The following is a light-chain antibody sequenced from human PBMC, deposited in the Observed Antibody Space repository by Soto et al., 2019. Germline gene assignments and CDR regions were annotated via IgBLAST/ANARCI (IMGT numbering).Light chain of an antibody. CDR3: QQYGTSPFT. J-gene: IGKJ3*01. CDR1: ERISSNF. V-gene: IGKV3-20*01. Sequence: VLTQSPGTLSFSPGERATPSCRASERISSNFLAWYQQRPGQAPRLLIYGASTRASGIPDRFSGSGSGTDFALTISRLEPEDFAVYYCQQYGTSPFTFGPGTTVEIK. CDR2: GAS.